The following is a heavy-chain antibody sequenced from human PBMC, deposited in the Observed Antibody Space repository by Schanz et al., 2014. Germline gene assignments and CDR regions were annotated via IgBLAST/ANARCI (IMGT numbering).Heavy chain of an antibody. CDR1: GGSISNYY. CDR3: ARARSWPDY. CDR2: VYYSGST. D-gene: IGHD6-13*01. V-gene: IGHV4-59*12. Sequence: QVQLQESGPGLVRPSETLSLTCTVSGGSISNYYWSWIRQPPGKGLEWIGYVYYSGSTNYYPSLKSRVTISVDSSKNQFSLMLNSVTAADTAVYYCARARSWPDYWGQGTLVTVSS. J-gene: IGHJ4*02.